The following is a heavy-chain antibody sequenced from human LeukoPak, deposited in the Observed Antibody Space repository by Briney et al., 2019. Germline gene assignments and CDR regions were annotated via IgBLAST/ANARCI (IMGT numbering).Heavy chain of an antibody. V-gene: IGHV4-34*01. CDR1: GGSFSGYY. J-gene: IGHJ6*02. CDR3: ARSSQLWPYYYYGMDV. CDR2: INHSGST. D-gene: IGHD5-18*01. Sequence: PSETLSLTCAVYGGSFSGYYWSWIRQPPGKGLGWIGEINHSGSTNYNPSLKSRVTISVDTSKNQFSLKLSSVTAADTAVYYCARSSQLWPYYYYGMDVWGQGTTVTVSS.